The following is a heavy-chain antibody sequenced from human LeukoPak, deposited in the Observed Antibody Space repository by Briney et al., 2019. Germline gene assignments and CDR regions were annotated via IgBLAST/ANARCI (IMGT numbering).Heavy chain of an antibody. V-gene: IGHV1-2*06. CDR3: ARDLWGWGSDYLDY. CDR2: ISPNSGAT. CDR1: GYTFTDYY. J-gene: IGHJ4*02. D-gene: IGHD4/OR15-4a*01. Sequence: ASVKVSCKASGYTFTDYYVHWVRLVPGQGLGWMGRISPNSGATNYAEKFRGRVTMARDTSINTVYMEMSSLRSDDTAVYYCARDLWGWGSDYLDYWGQGTLVTVSS.